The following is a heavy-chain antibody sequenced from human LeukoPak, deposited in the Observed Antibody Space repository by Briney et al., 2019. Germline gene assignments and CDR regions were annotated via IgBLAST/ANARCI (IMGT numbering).Heavy chain of an antibody. V-gene: IGHV3-7*01. J-gene: IGHJ3*02. D-gene: IGHD5-18*01. CDR2: IKQDGSEK. Sequence: GGSLRLSCAASGFTFSSYWMHWVRQAPGKGLEWVANIKQDGSEKYYVDSVKGRFTISRDNAKNSLYLQMNSLRAEDTAVYYCARDRATMVTDAFDIWGQGTMVTVSS. CDR1: GFTFSSYW. CDR3: ARDRATMVTDAFDI.